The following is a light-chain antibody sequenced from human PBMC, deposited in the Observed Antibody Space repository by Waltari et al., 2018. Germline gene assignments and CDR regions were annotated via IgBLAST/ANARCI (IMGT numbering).Light chain of an antibody. CDR3: LQRGNWL. CDR1: HTIDNL. V-gene: IGKV3-11*01. CDR2: DTS. Sequence: EIVLTQSPATLSLSPGERATLTCRASHTIDNLLAWYQQKPGQAPRPLIYDTSTRATGTPARFSGSGSGADFTLTISSLETEDFAVYYCLQRGNWLFGAGTRVEI. J-gene: IGKJ4*01.